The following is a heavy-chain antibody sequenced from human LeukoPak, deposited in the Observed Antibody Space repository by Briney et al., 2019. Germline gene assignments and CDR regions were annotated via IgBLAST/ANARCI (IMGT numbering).Heavy chain of an antibody. CDR2: ISAHNGNT. V-gene: IGHV1-18*01. J-gene: IGHJ6*03. Sequence: ASVKVSCKASGYTFTSYGISWVRQAPGQGLEWMGWISAHNGNTNYAQKLQGRVTMTTDTSTSTAYMELRSLRSDDTAVYYCARAVAGWYYYYMDVWGKGTTVTVSS. D-gene: IGHD2-15*01. CDR1: GYTFTSYG. CDR3: ARAVAGWYYYYMDV.